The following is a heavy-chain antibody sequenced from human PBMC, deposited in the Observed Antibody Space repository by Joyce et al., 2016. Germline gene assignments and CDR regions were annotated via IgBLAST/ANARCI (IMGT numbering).Heavy chain of an antibody. CDR2: IYDSGST. D-gene: IGHD2-15*01. J-gene: IGHJ6*02. CDR1: GGSVSSGTYY. V-gene: IGHV4-61*01. Sequence: QVHLQESGPGLVKPSETLSLTCTVSGGSVSSGTYYWSWIRQPPGKGLEWIGYIYDSGSTNYNPSRKSRVTISVDRSKNQFSLNLNSVTAADAVIYFCARLQLVVGEGWNYGMDGWGQGTTVTVSS. CDR3: ARLQLVVGEGWNYGMDG.